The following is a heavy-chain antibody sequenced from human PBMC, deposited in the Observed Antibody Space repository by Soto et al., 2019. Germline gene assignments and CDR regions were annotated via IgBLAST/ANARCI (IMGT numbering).Heavy chain of an antibody. V-gene: IGHV2-5*02. D-gene: IGHD6-6*01. CDR1: GFSLTTNGVG. CDR2: IYWDDDK. Sequence: SGPTLINPTQTLTLTCTFSGFSLTTNGVGVGWIRQPPGKALQWLALIYWDDDKHYIPSLKNRLTITKDTSKNLVVLTMTNMDPMDTATYYCAHITYFYSSCFGYWGQGALFTVCS. J-gene: IGHJ4*02. CDR3: AHITYFYSSCFGY.